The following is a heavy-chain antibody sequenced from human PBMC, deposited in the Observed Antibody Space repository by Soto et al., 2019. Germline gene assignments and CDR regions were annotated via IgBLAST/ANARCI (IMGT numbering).Heavy chain of an antibody. CDR1: GFIFTTYW. D-gene: IGHD1-26*01. J-gene: IGHJ1*01. Sequence: PGESLKISCRGSGFIFTTYWIGWVRQLPGKGLEWVGIVSPADSDTRYSPSFQGQVTLSAVKSISTAYLQWSSLKASDTAMSYCARHFESNSGRYPDPYCGQGTLVTVSS. CDR3: ARHFESNSGRYPDPY. CDR2: VSPADSDT. V-gene: IGHV5-51*01.